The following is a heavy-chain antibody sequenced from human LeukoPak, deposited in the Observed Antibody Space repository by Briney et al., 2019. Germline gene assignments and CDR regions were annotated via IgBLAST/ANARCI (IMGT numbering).Heavy chain of an antibody. CDR2: IYYSGST. J-gene: IGHJ3*02. V-gene: IGHV4-59*08. Sequence: SETLSLTCTASGGSISSYYWSWIRQPPGKGLEWIGYIYYSGSTNYNPSLKSRVTISVDTSKNQFSLKLSSVTAADTAVYFCARGPYSYDSSGAFDIWGQGTMVTVSS. CDR3: ARGPYSYDSSGAFDI. CDR1: GGSISSYY. D-gene: IGHD3-22*01.